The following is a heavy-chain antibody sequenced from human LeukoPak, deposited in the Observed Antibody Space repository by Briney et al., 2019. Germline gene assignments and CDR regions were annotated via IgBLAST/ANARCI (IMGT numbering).Heavy chain of an antibody. Sequence: PGGSLRLSCAASGFTFSSYGMHWVRQAPGKGLEWVAVISYDGSNKYYADSVKGRFTISRDNSKNTLYLQMNSLRAEDTAVYYCAKSPIDSSGYPRDWGQGTLVTVSS. J-gene: IGHJ4*02. V-gene: IGHV3-30*18. CDR3: AKSPIDSSGYPRD. CDR1: GFTFSSYG. D-gene: IGHD3-22*01. CDR2: ISYDGSNK.